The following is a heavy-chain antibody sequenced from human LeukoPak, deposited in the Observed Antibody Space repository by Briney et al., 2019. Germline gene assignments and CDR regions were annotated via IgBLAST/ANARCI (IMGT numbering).Heavy chain of an antibody. J-gene: IGHJ3*02. CDR1: GSTFSS. V-gene: IGHV3-48*03. CDR2: ISSSGATI. D-gene: IGHD3-16*01. Sequence: GGSLRLSCAASGSTFSSFSTYDFNWVRQAPGEGLEWVSYISSSGATIYYADSVKGRFTVSRDNAKNSLYLQMNSLRAEDTAIYYCARDLVSGAYTFDIWGHGTMVTVSS. CDR3: ARDLVSGAYTFDI.